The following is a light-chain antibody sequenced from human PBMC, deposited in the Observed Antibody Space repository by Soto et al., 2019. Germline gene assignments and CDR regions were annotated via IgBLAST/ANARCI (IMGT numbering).Light chain of an antibody. V-gene: IGKV3-20*01. CDR3: QEYGGSKT. J-gene: IGKJ5*01. Sequence: EIVLTQSPGTLSLSPGEGATLSGRARQSISSRYLARDQQKPGQATRLLIYGASSRATGIPDRFSGSGSGTYFTLTISRLEPEDFAVYYCQEYGGSKTFGQGPRLEIK. CDR2: GAS. CDR1: QSISSRY.